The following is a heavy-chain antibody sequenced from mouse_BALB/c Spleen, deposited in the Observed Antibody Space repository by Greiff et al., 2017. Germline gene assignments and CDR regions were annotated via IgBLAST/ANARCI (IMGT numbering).Heavy chain of an antibody. V-gene: IGHV10-1*02. CDR3: VSNWDFDY. CDR1: GFTFNTYA. Sequence: EAGGGLVQPKGSLKLSCAASGFTFNTYAMNWVRQAPGKGLEWVARIRSKSNNYATYYADSVKDRFTISRDDSQSMLYLQMNNLKTEDTAMYYCVSNWDFDYWGQGTTLTVSS. CDR2: IRSKSNNYAT. J-gene: IGHJ2*01. D-gene: IGHD4-1*01.